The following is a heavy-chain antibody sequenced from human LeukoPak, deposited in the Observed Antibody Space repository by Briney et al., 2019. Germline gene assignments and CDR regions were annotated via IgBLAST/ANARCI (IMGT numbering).Heavy chain of an antibody. V-gene: IGHV1-18*04. CDR1: GYTFTSYG. Sequence: GASVKVSCKAAGYTFTSYGISWVRQALGQGLEWMGWISAYNGNTNYAKTLQGRVTMTTDTSTSTAYMELRSLRSDDTAVYYCARLRDIVVVPAAFLDYWGQGTLVTVSS. J-gene: IGHJ4*02. CDR2: ISAYNGNT. CDR3: ARLRDIVVVPAAFLDY. D-gene: IGHD2-2*01.